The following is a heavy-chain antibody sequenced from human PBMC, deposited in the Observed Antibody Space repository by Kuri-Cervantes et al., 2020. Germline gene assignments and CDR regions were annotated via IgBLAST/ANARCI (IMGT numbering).Heavy chain of an antibody. CDR3: AATVDKPFGGPVHAFDI. CDR1: GYTFTGYY. D-gene: IGHD3-10*01. V-gene: IGHV1-2*04. Sequence: ASVKVSCKASGYTFTGYYMHWVRQAPGQGLEWMGWVNPNSGGTNYAQKFQGWVTMTRDTSISTAYMELSRLRSDDTAVYYCAATVDKPFGGPVHAFDIWGQGTMVTVSS. CDR2: VNPNSGGT. J-gene: IGHJ3*02.